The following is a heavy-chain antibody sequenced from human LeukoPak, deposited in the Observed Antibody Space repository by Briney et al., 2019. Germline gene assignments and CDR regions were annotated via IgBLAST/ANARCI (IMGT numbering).Heavy chain of an antibody. D-gene: IGHD3-22*01. Sequence: GASVKVSCKASGYTFTGYYMHWVRQAPGQGLEWMGWINPNSGGTNYAQKFQGRVTMTRDTSISTAYMELSRLRSDDTAVYYCARGHEDGDSSGYIHELFSYYYYYYMDVWGKGTTVTVSS. CDR1: GYTFTGYY. V-gene: IGHV1-2*02. CDR2: INPNSGGT. CDR3: ARGHEDGDSSGYIHELFSYYYYYYMDV. J-gene: IGHJ6*03.